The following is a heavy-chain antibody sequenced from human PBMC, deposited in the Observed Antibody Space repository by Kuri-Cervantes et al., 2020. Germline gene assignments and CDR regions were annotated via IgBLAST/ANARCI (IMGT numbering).Heavy chain of an antibody. J-gene: IGHJ6*02. CDR1: GGSISSGGYY. Sequence: SETLSPTCTVSGGSISSGGYYWSWIRQHPGKGLEWIGYIYYSGSTYYNPSLKSRVTISIDTSKNQSSLKLSSVTAAETAVYYCARGGSVVVPAAIERGLCYGMDVWGQGTTVTVSS. CDR3: ARGGSVVVPAAIERGLCYGMDV. CDR2: IYYSGST. D-gene: IGHD2-2*01. V-gene: IGHV4-31*03.